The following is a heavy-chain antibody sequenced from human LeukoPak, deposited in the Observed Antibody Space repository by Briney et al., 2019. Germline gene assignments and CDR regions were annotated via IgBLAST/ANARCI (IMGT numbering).Heavy chain of an antibody. CDR1: GFTFSSYA. CDR2: ISGSGGST. J-gene: IGHJ4*02. D-gene: IGHD3-9*01. Sequence: GGSLRLSCAASGFTFSSYAMSRVRQAPGKGLEWVSAISGSGGSTYYADSVKGRFTISRDNSKNTLYLQMNSLRAEDTAVYYCAKLPYFDWLSYFDYWGQGTLVTVSS. V-gene: IGHV3-23*01. CDR3: AKLPYFDWLSYFDY.